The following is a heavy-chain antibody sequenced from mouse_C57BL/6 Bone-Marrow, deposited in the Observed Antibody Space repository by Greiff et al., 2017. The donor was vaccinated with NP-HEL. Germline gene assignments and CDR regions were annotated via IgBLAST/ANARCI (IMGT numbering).Heavy chain of an antibody. V-gene: IGHV1-64*01. Sequence: QVQLQQPGAELVKPGASVKLSCKASGYTFTSYWMHWVKQRPGQGLEWIGMIHPNSGSTNYNEKFKSKATLTVDKSSSTAYMQLSSLTSVDSAVYYCAREEAYGNYWFAYWGQGTLVTVSA. CDR2: IHPNSGST. CDR3: AREEAYGNYWFAY. D-gene: IGHD2-1*01. J-gene: IGHJ3*01. CDR1: GYTFTSYW.